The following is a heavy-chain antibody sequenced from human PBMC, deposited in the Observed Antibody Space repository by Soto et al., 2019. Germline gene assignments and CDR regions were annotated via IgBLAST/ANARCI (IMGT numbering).Heavy chain of an antibody. CDR2: IYYSGST. V-gene: IGHV4-31*03. Sequence: QVQLQESGPGLVKPSQTLSLTCTVSGGSISSGGYYWSWIRQHPGKGLEWIGYIYYSGSTYYNPSLNSRVTIPVDTSKNQFCLELSSVTAADTAVYYCARDTPPCGMDVWGQGTTVTVSS. CDR1: GGSISSGGYY. D-gene: IGHD2-15*01. J-gene: IGHJ6*02. CDR3: ARDTPPCGMDV.